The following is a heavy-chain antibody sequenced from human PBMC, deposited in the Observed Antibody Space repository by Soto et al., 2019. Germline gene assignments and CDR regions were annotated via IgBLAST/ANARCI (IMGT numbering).Heavy chain of an antibody. Sequence: SLRLSCAASVFTFRIYSMHWVRQSPGKGLEWVAVMWYDGTNKYYGESVKGRFTISRDNSENTLYLQMNSLRVEDTAVYYCARDATIGTKGESLNIWGHGTLV. D-gene: IGHD1-26*01. J-gene: IGHJ3*02. V-gene: IGHV3-33*01. CDR2: MWYDGTNK. CDR1: VFTFRIYS. CDR3: ARDATIGTKGESLNI.